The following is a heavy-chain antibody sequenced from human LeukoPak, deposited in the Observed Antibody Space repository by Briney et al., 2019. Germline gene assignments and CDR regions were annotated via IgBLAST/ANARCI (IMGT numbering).Heavy chain of an antibody. J-gene: IGHJ4*02. CDR1: GYNLTELS. D-gene: IGHD3-10*01. CDR2: FDPEDGET. CDR3: ATRGEEYYYGSGSYYDY. Sequence: ASVKVSCKVSGYNLTELSMHWVRQAPGKGLEWMGGFDPEDGETIYAQKFQGRITMTEDTSTDTAYMELSSLRSEDTAVYYCATRGEEYYYGSGSYYDYWGQGTLVTVSS. V-gene: IGHV1-24*01.